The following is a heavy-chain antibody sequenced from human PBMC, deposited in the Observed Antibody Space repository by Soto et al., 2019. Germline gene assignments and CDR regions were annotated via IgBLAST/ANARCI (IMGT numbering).Heavy chain of an antibody. CDR1: GFTFSSYE. Sequence: EVQVVESGGGLVQPGGSLSLSCAASGFTFSSYEMNWVRQAPGKGLEWVSYISSSGSDRYYADSVRGRFTISRGNAKNSLYLQMNSLRGEDTGVYYCARAPANYYYYGMDVWGQGTTVTVSS. CDR3: ARAPANYYYYGMDV. CDR2: ISSSGSDR. V-gene: IGHV3-48*03. J-gene: IGHJ6*02.